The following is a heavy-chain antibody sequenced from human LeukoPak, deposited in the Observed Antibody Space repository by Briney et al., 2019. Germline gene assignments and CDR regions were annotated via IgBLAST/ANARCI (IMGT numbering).Heavy chain of an antibody. V-gene: IGHV1-69*13. D-gene: IGHD3-22*01. CDR2: IIPIFGTA. CDR3: AREGPLSGYCDY. CDR1: GYTFTSYD. Sequence: SVKVSCKASGYTFTSYDISWVRQAPGQGLEWMGGIIPIFGTANYAQKFQGRVTITADESTSTAYMELSSLRSEDTAVYYCAREGPLSGYCDYWGQGTLVTVSS. J-gene: IGHJ4*02.